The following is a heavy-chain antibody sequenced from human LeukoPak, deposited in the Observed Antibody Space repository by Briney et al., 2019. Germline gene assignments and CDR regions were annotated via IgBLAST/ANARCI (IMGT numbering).Heavy chain of an antibody. Sequence: PSETLSLTCTVSSGSISSGSYYWSWIRQPAGKGLGWIGRIFTSGGTNYNPSLKSRVTISVDTSKNQFSLKLNSVTAADAAVYYCAREESGYCDGGSCPYYFDYWGQGTLVTVSS. J-gene: IGHJ4*02. V-gene: IGHV4-61*02. D-gene: IGHD2-15*01. CDR2: IFTSGGT. CDR1: SGSISSGSYY. CDR3: AREESGYCDGGSCPYYFDY.